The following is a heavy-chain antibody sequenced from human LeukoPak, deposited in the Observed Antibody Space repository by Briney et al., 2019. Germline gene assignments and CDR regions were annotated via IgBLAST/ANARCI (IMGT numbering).Heavy chain of an antibody. V-gene: IGHV1-2*02. D-gene: IGHD5-24*01. Sequence: ASVKVSCKASGYTFTGYHNHWVRQAPGQGLEWMGWIYPNSGGTNYPQKFQGRVAITWDTSITTAYMDLSRLTSDDTAVYYCARDRYGDGFAHLDYWGQGALVTVSS. CDR3: ARDRYGDGFAHLDY. CDR2: IYPNSGGT. J-gene: IGHJ4*02. CDR1: GYTFTGYH.